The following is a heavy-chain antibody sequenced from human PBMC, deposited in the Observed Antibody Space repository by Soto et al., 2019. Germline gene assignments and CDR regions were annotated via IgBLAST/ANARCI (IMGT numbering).Heavy chain of an antibody. V-gene: IGHV4-31*03. CDR1: GGSISSGGYY. CDR3: ARGSWLVRAFDI. D-gene: IGHD6-19*01. J-gene: IGHJ3*02. CDR2: IYYSGST. Sequence: QVQLQESGPGLVKPSQTLSLTCTVSGGSISSGGYYWSWIRQHPGKGLEWIGYIYYSGSTYYNPPLKSRXIIXVXLSKNQFSLKLSSVTAADTAVYYCARGSWLVRAFDIWGQGTMVTVSS.